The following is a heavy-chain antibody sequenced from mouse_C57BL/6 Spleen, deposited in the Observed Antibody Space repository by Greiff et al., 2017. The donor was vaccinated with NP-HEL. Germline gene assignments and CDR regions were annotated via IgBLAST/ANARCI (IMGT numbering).Heavy chain of an antibody. CDR3: ASIGSSKGSAMDY. J-gene: IGHJ4*01. CDR2: IDPSDSYT. Sequence: QVQLQQPGAELVKPGASVKLSCKASGYTFTSYWMQWVKQRPGQGLEWIGEIDPSDSYTNYNQKFKGKATLTVDTSSSTAYMQLSSLTSEVTSVYYCASIGSSKGSAMDYGGQGTSVTVSS. D-gene: IGHD1-1*01. V-gene: IGHV1-50*01. CDR1: GYTFTSYW.